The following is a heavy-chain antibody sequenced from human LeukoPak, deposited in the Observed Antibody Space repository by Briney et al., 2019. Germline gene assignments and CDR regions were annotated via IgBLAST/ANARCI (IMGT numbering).Heavy chain of an antibody. CDR2: IYHSGST. CDR1: GYSISSGYY. CDR3: SRSPSAGNSSDAFDM. Sequence: SETLSLTCTVSGYSISSGYYWGWIRQPPGKGLEWIGSIYHSGSTYYNPSLKSRVTISVDTSKNQFSLKLSSVTAADTAIYYCSRSPSAGNSSDAFDMWGQGTLLTVST. D-gene: IGHD4-23*01. V-gene: IGHV4-38-2*02. J-gene: IGHJ3*02.